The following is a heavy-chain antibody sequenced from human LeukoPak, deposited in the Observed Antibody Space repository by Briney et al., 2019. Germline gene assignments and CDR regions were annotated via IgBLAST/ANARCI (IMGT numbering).Heavy chain of an antibody. J-gene: IGHJ4*02. D-gene: IGHD5-18*01. CDR2: INHSGST. Sequence: SETLSLTCAVYGGSFSGYYWGWIRQPPGKGLEWIGEINHSGSTNYNPSLKSRVTISVDTSKNQFSLKLSSVTAADTAVYYCARIGSGYSYGYRFGYYFDYWGQGTLVTVSS. CDR3: ARIGSGYSYGYRFGYYFDY. CDR1: GGSFSGYY. V-gene: IGHV4-34*01.